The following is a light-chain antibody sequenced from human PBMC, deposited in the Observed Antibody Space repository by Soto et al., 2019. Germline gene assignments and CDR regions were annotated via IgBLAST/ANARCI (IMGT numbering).Light chain of an antibody. V-gene: IGKV3-20*01. J-gene: IGKJ1*01. CDR3: QQYGSSPLT. CDR1: QSVSSNY. CDR2: GAS. Sequence: EIVLTQSPGTLSLSPGERATLSCRASQSVSSNYLAWYQQKPGQAPSPLIYGASSRATGIPDRFSGSGAGTDFTLTISRLESEDFAVYYCQQYGSSPLTFGQGTKVEIK.